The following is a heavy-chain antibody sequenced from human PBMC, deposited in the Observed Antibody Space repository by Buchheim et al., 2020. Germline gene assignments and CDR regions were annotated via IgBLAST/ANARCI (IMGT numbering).Heavy chain of an antibody. V-gene: IGHV4-34*01. CDR1: GGSFSGYY. CDR3: ARGGRYCSGGSCYNWFDP. Sequence: QVQLRQWGAGLLKPSETLSLTCAVYGGSFSGYYWSWIRQPPGKGLEWIGEINHSGSTNYNPSLKSRVTISVDTSKNQFSLKLSSVTAADTAVYYCARGGRYCSGGSCYNWFDPWGQGTL. D-gene: IGHD2-15*01. CDR2: INHSGST. J-gene: IGHJ5*02.